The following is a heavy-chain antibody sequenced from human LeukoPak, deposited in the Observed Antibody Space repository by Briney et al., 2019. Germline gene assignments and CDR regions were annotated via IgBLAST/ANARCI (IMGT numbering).Heavy chain of an antibody. Sequence: GGSLKLSCAASGFTFSGSAMHWVRQASGKGLEWVGRIRSKANSHATAYAASVKGRFTISRDDSKNTAYLQMNSLKTEDTAVYYCTSPSSSWSFWGQGTLVTVSS. D-gene: IGHD6-13*01. J-gene: IGHJ4*02. CDR2: IRSKANSHAT. V-gene: IGHV3-73*01. CDR1: GFTFSGSA. CDR3: TSPSSSWSF.